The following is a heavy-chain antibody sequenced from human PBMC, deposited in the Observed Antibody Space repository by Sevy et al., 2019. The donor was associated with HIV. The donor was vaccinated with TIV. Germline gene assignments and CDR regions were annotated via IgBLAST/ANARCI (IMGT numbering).Heavy chain of an antibody. CDR2: ISGSGGST. V-gene: IGHV3-23*01. Sequence: GGSLRLSCAASGFTFSSYAMSWVRQAPGKGLEWVSAISGSGGSTYYADSVKGRFTISRDNSKNTLYLQMNSLRAEDTAVYYCAKGQNKLEREGEGDFDYWGQGTLVTVSS. J-gene: IGHJ4*02. CDR1: GFTFSSYA. D-gene: IGHD1-1*01. CDR3: AKGQNKLEREGEGDFDY.